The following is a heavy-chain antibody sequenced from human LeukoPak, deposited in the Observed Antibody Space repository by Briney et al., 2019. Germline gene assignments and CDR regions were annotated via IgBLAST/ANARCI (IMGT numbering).Heavy chain of an antibody. D-gene: IGHD6-6*01. CDR1: GGSISSSSYY. V-gene: IGHV4-39*01. Sequence: TSETLSLTCTVSGGSISSSSYYWGWIRQPPGKGLEWIGSIHYGGSTYYNPSLKSRVTISVDTSKNQFSLKLSSVTAADTAVYYCARVEPSGLLRPHSSSSTFDYWGQGTLVTVSS. CDR3: ARVEPSGLLRPHSSSSTFDY. CDR2: IHYGGST. J-gene: IGHJ4*02.